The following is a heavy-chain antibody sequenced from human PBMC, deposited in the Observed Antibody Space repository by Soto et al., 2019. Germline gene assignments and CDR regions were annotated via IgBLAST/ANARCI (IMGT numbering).Heavy chain of an antibody. V-gene: IGHV3-30-3*01. Sequence: QVQLVEAGGGVVQPGRSLRLSCAASGFTFSSYAMHWVRQAPGKGLEWVAVISYDGSNKYYADPVKGRFTISRDKPKKTLYLQITSLRAEDTPVYYWARDPGGTDFAEWTYYFDSWGQGPLVTVSS. D-gene: IGHD3-3*01. CDR1: GFTFSSYA. CDR3: ARDPGGTDFAEWTYYFDS. CDR2: ISYDGSNK. J-gene: IGHJ4*02.